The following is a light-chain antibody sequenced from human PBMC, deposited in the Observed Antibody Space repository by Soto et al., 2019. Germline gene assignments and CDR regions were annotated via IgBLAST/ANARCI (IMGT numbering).Light chain of an antibody. CDR3: QQYETFSGT. CDR2: DAS. J-gene: IGKJ1*01. CDR1: QSVSGW. V-gene: IGKV1-5*01. Sequence: DIQMIRCPSTLSASVEDTVTVTCRASQSVSGWLAWYQQKPGEAPKLLIYDASALPRGVPSRFSGSGSGTKFTLTIASLQPDDFATYYCQQYETFSGTFGPGTKVDIK.